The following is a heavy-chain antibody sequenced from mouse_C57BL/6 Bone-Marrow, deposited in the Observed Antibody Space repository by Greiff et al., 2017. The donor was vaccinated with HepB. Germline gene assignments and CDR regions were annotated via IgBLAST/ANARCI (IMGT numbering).Heavy chain of an antibody. CDR2: IDPANGNT. CDR1: GFNIKNTY. V-gene: IGHV14-3*01. Sequence: EVKLLESVAELVRPGASVKLSCTASGFNIKNTYMHWVKQRPEQGLEWIGRIDPANGNTKYAPKFQDKATITEDTSSNTAYLQLSSLTSEDTAIYYLARGGHYGAWFAYWGQGTLVTVSA. D-gene: IGHD1-1*01. CDR3: ARGGHYGAWFAY. J-gene: IGHJ3*01.